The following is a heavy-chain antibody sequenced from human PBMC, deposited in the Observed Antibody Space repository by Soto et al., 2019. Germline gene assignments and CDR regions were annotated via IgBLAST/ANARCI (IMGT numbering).Heavy chain of an antibody. CDR3: ASTPQQLAP. J-gene: IGHJ4*02. D-gene: IGHD6-13*01. CDR2: ISYDGSNK. Sequence: GSLRLSCAASGFTFSSYAMHWVRQAPGKGLEWVAVISYDGSNKYYADSVKGRFTISRDNSKNTLYLQMNSLRAEDTAVYYCASTPQQLAPGGQGTLVTVSS. CDR1: GFTFSSYA. V-gene: IGHV3-30-3*01.